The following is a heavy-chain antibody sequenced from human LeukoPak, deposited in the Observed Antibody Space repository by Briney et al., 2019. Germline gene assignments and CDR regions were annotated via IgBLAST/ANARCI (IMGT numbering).Heavy chain of an antibody. CDR3: ARGAQFGDKGSFDY. J-gene: IGHJ4*02. D-gene: IGHD4-17*01. CDR2: INPNSGGA. CDR1: GYTFTGYY. V-gene: IGHV1-2*06. Sequence: GASVKASCKASGYTFTGYYMHWVRQAPGQGLEWMGRINPNSGGANYAQKFQGRITLTRDTSTSTVYMELNSLRYEDTAVYYCARGAQFGDKGSFDYWGQGTLVTVSS.